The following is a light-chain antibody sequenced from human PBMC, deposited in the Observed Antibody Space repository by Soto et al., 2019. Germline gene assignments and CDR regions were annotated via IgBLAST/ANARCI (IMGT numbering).Light chain of an antibody. V-gene: IGKV3-20*01. Sequence: EIGMAQSPATLSVSPGEGAPPSWRASQSVSSSYLAWYKQEPGQAPRLLIYGGSSRATGIPDRFSGSGSGTDFTLTISRLEPEDFAVYHCQQHGSSPSFGGGTKVDIK. CDR3: QQHGSSPS. CDR2: GGS. J-gene: IGKJ4*01. CDR1: QSVSSSY.